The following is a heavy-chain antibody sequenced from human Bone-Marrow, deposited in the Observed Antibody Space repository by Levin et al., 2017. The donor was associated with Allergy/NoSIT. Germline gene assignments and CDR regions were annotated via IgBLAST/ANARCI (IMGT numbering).Heavy chain of an antibody. Sequence: GGSLRLSCAASGFTFSSYGMHWVRQAPGKGLEWVAVISYDGSNKYYADSVKGRFTISRDNSKNTLYLQMNSLRAEDTAVYYCAKDHDYYDSSGYYDYWGQGTLVTVSS. J-gene: IGHJ4*02. CDR1: GFTFSSYG. V-gene: IGHV3-30*18. CDR3: AKDHDYYDSSGYYDY. CDR2: ISYDGSNK. D-gene: IGHD3-22*01.